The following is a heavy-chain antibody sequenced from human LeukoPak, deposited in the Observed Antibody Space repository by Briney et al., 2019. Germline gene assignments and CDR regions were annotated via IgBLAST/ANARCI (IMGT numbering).Heavy chain of an antibody. V-gene: IGHV4-59*01. J-gene: IGHJ5*02. CDR2: IDYSGST. D-gene: IGHD6-19*01. CDR3: ARAPTASGWSSWFDP. Sequence: SETLSLTCTVSRGSIRSYYWSWIRQPPGKGLEWIWYIDYSGSTNYNPSLKSRVTISVDTSKNQFSLKLSSVTAADTAVYYCARAPTASGWSSWFDPWGQGTLVTVSS. CDR1: RGSIRSYY.